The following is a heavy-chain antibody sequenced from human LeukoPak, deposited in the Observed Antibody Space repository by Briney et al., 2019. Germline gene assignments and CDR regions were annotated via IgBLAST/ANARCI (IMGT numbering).Heavy chain of an antibody. V-gene: IGHV1-69*05. CDR3: ARTHYYDSSGYTPYAFDI. D-gene: IGHD3-22*01. J-gene: IGHJ3*02. CDR2: IIPIFGTA. Sequence: GSSVKVSCKASGGTFSSYAISWVRQAPGQGLEWMGRIIPIFGTANYAQKFQGRVTITTDESTSTAHMELSSLRSEDTAVYYCARTHYYDSSGYTPYAFDIWGQGTMVTVSS. CDR1: GGTFSSYA.